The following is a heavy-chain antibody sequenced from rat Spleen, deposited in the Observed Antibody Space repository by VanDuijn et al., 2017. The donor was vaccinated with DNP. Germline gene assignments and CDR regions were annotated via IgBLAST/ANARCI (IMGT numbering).Heavy chain of an antibody. Sequence: EVQLVESGGGLVQPGRSLKLSCAASGFTFSDYAMAWVRQAPKKGLEWVATISYDGSRTYYRDSVKGRFTISRDNAKSTLYLQMDSLRSEDTATYYCARQTVATGYWYFDFWGPGTMVTVSS. CDR1: GFTFSDYA. CDR2: ISYDGSRT. D-gene: IGHD1-3*01. V-gene: IGHV5-17*01. J-gene: IGHJ1*01. CDR3: ARQTVATGYWYFDF.